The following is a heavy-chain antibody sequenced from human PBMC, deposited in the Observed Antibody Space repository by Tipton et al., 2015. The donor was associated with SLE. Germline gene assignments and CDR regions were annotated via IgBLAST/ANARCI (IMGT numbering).Heavy chain of an antibody. V-gene: IGHV4-39*07. J-gene: IGHJ4*02. Sequence: TLSLTCTVSGDSIRSSGYFWGWIRQPPGKGLEWIGSIFHIGNTYYNPSLKSRVTISVDTSKNHFSLKLSSVTAADTAVYYCARGGVGGYDYFDHWGQGTLVTVSS. CDR2: IFHIGNT. CDR3: ARGGVGGYDYFDH. CDR1: GDSIRSSGYF. D-gene: IGHD5-12*01.